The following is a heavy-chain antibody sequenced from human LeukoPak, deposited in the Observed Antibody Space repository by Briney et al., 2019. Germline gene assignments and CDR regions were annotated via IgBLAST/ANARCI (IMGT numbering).Heavy chain of an antibody. CDR1: GYTFTGYY. CDR2: INPNSGGT. V-gene: IGHV1-2*02. Sequence: ASVKVSCKASGYTFTGYYMHWVRQAPGQGLEWMGWINPNSGGTNYAQKFQGRVTMTRDTSISTAYMELSRLRSDDTAVYYCARFPKRKAVAGYDYWGQGTLVTVSS. D-gene: IGHD6-19*01. J-gene: IGHJ4*02. CDR3: ARFPKRKAVAGYDY.